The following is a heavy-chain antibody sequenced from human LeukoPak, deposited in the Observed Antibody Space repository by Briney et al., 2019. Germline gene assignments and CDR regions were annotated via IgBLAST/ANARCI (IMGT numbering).Heavy chain of an antibody. V-gene: IGHV3-23*01. J-gene: IGHJ5*02. CDR2: IIGSGGST. CDR3: AKDPGLHSNYFLSPFWFDP. CDR1: AFTFSSYA. Sequence: GRSLRLSCAAAAFTFSSYAISWVRQAPGKGLEWVSSIIGSGGSTYYADSVKGRFTISRDNSKNTLYLQMKSLRAEDTAVYYCAKDPGLHSNYFLSPFWFDPWGQGTLVTVSS. D-gene: IGHD4-11*01.